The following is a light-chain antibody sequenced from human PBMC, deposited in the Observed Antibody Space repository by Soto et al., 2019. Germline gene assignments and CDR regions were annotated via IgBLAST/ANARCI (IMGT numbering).Light chain of an antibody. Sequence: EIVMTQSPATLSVSPGERVTLSCRASQGVGSTLAWYRQQPGQAPRLLIYDAYIRATGVPARFSGSGSGTEFTLTISSLQSEDFAVYYCQFYGDPPKTLGQGTKVDIK. CDR1: QGVGST. CDR2: DAY. V-gene: IGKV3-15*01. CDR3: QFYGDPPKT. J-gene: IGKJ1*01.